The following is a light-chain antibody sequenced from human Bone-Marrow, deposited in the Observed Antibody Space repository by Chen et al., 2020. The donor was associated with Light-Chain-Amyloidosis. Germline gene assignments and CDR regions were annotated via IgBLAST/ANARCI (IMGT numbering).Light chain of an antibody. CDR1: SSNIGRNS. Sequence: QSVLTQPPSASGTPGQRVTISCSGSSSNIGRNSVHWYHQLPGTAPKLLIYTSNQRPAGVPDRFSGSKSGTSASLAISGLQSEDEADYYCAAWDDSLNGVVFGGGTKLTVL. J-gene: IGLJ2*01. CDR3: AAWDDSLNGVV. CDR2: TSN. V-gene: IGLV1-44*01.